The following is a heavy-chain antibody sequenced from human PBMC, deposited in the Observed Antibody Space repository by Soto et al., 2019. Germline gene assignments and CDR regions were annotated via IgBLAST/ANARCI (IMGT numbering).Heavy chain of an antibody. Sequence: VQLLESGGGLVQPGGSLRLSCAASGFTFSNSAMSWVRQAPGKGLEWVSVISGSGGSTYYADSVKGRFTISRDNSKNTLYLHMNSLRAEDAAVYYCAKDRGEYTSSPCDSWGQGTLVTVSS. CDR1: GFTFSNSA. D-gene: IGHD3-10*01. CDR3: AKDRGEYTSSPCDS. J-gene: IGHJ4*02. V-gene: IGHV3-23*01. CDR2: ISGSGGST.